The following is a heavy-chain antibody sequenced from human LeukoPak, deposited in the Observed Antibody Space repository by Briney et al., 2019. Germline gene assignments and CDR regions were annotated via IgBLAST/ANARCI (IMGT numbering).Heavy chain of an antibody. Sequence: KPGGSLRLSCAASGFPFTNAWMDWARQAPGKGLEWVGRIKSRPSGGTTDFAVPVQGRFTISRDDSKNTMYLHMNSLKTEDTAVYYCLTVYDSVANWGRGILVTVSS. D-gene: IGHD5-12*01. V-gene: IGHV3-15*01. CDR2: IKSRPSGGTT. CDR1: GFPFTNAW. J-gene: IGHJ4*02. CDR3: LTVYDSVAN.